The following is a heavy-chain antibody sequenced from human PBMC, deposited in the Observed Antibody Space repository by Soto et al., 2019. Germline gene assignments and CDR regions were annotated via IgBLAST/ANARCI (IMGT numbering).Heavy chain of an antibody. CDR2: ISTHNGNT. Sequence: ASVKVSCKASVFTSSGSSWVRQAPGQRLEWMGWISTHNGNTIYAQKFQGRVIMTMDTSTTTVYMELRSLRPDDTAVYLCAREGILGLFDAYDLWGQGTMVTVSS. D-gene: IGHD3-3*01. CDR3: AREGILGLFDAYDL. J-gene: IGHJ3*01. V-gene: IGHV1-18*04. CDR1: VFTSSG.